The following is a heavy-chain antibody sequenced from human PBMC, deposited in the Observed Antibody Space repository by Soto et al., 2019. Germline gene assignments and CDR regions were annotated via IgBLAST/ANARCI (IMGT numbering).Heavy chain of an antibody. Sequence: GGSLRLSCVASGFNLNTYGIYWVRQAPGKGLQWVAQILYDGSKTHFADSVRGRFTITRDNSKNTVYLQMDSLRIDDKAMYYCVPDLALIEDYWGQGTLVTVCS. D-gene: IGHD3-16*01. J-gene: IGHJ4*02. CDR3: VPDLALIEDY. CDR1: GFNLNTYG. CDR2: ILYDGSKT. V-gene: IGHV3-30*02.